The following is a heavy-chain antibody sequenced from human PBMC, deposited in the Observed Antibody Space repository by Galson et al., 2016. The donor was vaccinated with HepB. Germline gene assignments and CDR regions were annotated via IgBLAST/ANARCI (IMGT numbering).Heavy chain of an antibody. CDR3: ARRSRSAFDY. V-gene: IGHV3-48*02. CDR2: ISSSGSTI. J-gene: IGHJ4*02. Sequence: SLRLSCAASGFTFSDYSMNWVRQAPGKGPEWVSYISSSGSTIYYADSVKGRFTISRDNAKNSLFLQMNSLRDEDTAVYYCARRSRSAFDYWGPGTLVTVSS. CDR1: GFTFSDYS.